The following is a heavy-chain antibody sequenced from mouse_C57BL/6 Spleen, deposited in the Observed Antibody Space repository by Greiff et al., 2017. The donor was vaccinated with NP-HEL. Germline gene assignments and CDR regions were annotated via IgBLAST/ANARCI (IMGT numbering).Heavy chain of an antibody. CDR1: GFTINDYY. CDR2: IDPEAGET. J-gene: IGHJ1*03. CDR3: ARRGYFDV. Sequence: VQLKDSGAELVKPGASVKLSCTASGFTINDYYMHWVKQRTEQGLEWIGRIDPEAGETKYAPKFQGKATITADTSSNTAYLQLSSLTSEDTAVYYCARRGYFDVWGTGTTVTVSS. V-gene: IGHV14-2*01.